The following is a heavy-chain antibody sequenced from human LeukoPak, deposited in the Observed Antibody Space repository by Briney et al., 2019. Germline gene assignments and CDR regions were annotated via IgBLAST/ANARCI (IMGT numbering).Heavy chain of an antibody. Sequence: SETLSLACAVYGGSFSGYYWSWIRQPPGKGLEWIGEINHSGSTNYNPSLKSRVTISVDTSKNQFSLKLSSVTAADTAVYYCARVTYYYYGMDVWGQGTTVTVSS. V-gene: IGHV4-34*01. CDR3: ARVTYYYYGMDV. J-gene: IGHJ6*02. CDR1: GGSFSGYY. CDR2: INHSGST.